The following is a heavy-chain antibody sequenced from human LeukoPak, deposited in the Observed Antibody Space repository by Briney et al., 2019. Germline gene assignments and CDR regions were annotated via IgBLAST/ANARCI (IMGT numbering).Heavy chain of an antibody. Sequence: SETLSLTCTVSGGSISNHNWWSWVRQPPGKGLEWIAEIYHSGSTNYNPSLKSRVTISVDTSKNQFSLKLSSVTAADTAVYYCARSELRGYSYGYRLVFVYWGQGTLVTVSS. J-gene: IGHJ4*02. CDR1: GGSISNHNW. CDR3: ARSELRGYSYGYRLVFVY. CDR2: IYHSGST. D-gene: IGHD5-18*01. V-gene: IGHV4-4*02.